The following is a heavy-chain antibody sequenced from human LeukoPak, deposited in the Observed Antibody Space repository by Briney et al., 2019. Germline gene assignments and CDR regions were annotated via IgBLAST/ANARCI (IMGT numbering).Heavy chain of an antibody. CDR3: ARGGWGLGY. J-gene: IGHJ4*02. Sequence: PSETLSLTCAVYGGSFSGYYWSWIRQPPGKGLEWIGEINHSENTNYNPSLKSRVTISVDTSKNQFSLKLSSVTAADTAVYYCARGGWGLGYWGQGTLVTVSS. CDR1: GGSFSGYY. V-gene: IGHV4-34*01. CDR2: INHSENT. D-gene: IGHD7-27*01.